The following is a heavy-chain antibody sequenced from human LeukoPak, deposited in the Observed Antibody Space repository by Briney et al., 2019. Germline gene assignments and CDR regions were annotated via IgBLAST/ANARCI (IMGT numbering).Heavy chain of an antibody. Sequence: ASVKVSCKASGYTFTGYYMHWVRQAPGQGLEWMGRINPNSGGTNYAQKFQGRVTMTRDTSISTAYMELSRLRSDDTAVYYCARPQLGGYCSGGSCYNYMDVWGKGTTVIVSS. J-gene: IGHJ6*03. CDR3: ARPQLGGYCSGGSCYNYMDV. CDR1: GYTFTGYY. D-gene: IGHD2-15*01. V-gene: IGHV1-2*06. CDR2: INPNSGGT.